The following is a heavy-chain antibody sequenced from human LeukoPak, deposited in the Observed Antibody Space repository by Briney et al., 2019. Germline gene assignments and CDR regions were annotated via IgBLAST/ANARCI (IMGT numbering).Heavy chain of an antibody. V-gene: IGHV1-18*01. Sequence: ASVKVSCKASGYTFTGYGISWVRQAPGQGLEWMGWISAYNGNTNYAQKLQGRVTMTTDTSTSTAYMELRSLRSDDTAVYYCARASMVRGVIIPPFGYWGQGTLVTVSS. CDR2: ISAYNGNT. D-gene: IGHD3-10*01. J-gene: IGHJ4*02. CDR1: GYTFTGYG. CDR3: ARASMVRGVIIPPFGY.